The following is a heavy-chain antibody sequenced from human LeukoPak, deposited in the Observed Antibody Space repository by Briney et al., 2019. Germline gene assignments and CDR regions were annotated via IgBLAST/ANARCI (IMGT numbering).Heavy chain of an antibody. CDR1: GFTFSSYA. CDR3: VKDPRIAARPVGY. D-gene: IGHD6-6*01. CDR2: ISSNGGST. Sequence: GGSLRLSCSASGFTFSSYAMHWVRQAPGKGLEYVSAISSNGGSTYYADSVKGRFTISRDNSKNTLYLQMSSLRAEDTAVYYCVKDPRIAARPVGYWGQGTLVTVSS. V-gene: IGHV3-64D*06. J-gene: IGHJ4*02.